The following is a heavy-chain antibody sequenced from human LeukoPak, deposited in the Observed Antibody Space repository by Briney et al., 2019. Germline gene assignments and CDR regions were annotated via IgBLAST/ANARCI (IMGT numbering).Heavy chain of an antibody. J-gene: IGHJ4*02. CDR3: AKDLGWWVEQQGYFDY. Sequence: GGSLRLSCAASGFTVSNNYMSWVRQAPGKGLEWVSFIYSGGTTFYADSVKGRFTLSRDISKNTLYLQMNSLRAEDTAVYYCAKDLGWWVEQQGYFDYWGQGTLVTVSS. D-gene: IGHD6-13*01. CDR1: GFTVSNNY. V-gene: IGHV3-66*01. CDR2: IYSGGTT.